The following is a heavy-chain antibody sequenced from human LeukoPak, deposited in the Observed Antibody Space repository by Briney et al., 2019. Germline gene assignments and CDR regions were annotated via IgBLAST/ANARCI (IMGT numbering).Heavy chain of an antibody. CDR1: GFTVSSNY. CDR2: IYSGGST. CDR3: ARLRYFDWLSDYYFDY. V-gene: IGHV3-53*01. J-gene: IGHJ4*02. D-gene: IGHD3-9*01. Sequence: GGSLRLSCAASGFTVSSNYMSWVRQAPGKGLEWVSVIYSGGSTYYADSVKGRFTISRDNSKNTLYLQMNSLRAEDTAVYYCARLRYFDWLSDYYFDYWGQGTLVTVSS.